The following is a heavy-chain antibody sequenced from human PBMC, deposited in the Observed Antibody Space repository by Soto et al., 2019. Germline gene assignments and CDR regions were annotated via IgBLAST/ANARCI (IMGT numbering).Heavy chain of an antibody. D-gene: IGHD3-3*01. CDR2: IKSKTDGGTT. CDR1: GFTFSNAW. V-gene: IGHV3-15*01. J-gene: IGHJ6*02. CDR3: TTEYDFWSGYGMDV. Sequence: VGSLRLSCAASGFTFSNAWMSWVRQAPGKGLEWVGRIKSKTDGGTTDYAAPVKGRFTISRDDSKNTLYLQMNSLKTEDTAVYYCTTEYDFWSGYGMDVWGQGTTVTVSS.